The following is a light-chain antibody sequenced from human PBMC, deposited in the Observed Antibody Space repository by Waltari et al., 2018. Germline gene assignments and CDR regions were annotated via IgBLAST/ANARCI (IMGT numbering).Light chain of an antibody. CDR3: QQYNNWPPLT. J-gene: IGKJ4*01. V-gene: IGKV3-15*01. Sequence: EILMTQSPGTLSVSPGERATLSCRASQSVSSDLAWYQQKPGQAPRLLIYEASTRATCIPDRFSGRGSGTEFTLTISSLQPEDFGLYYCQQYNNWPPLTFGGGTKVEIK. CDR2: EAS. CDR1: QSVSSD.